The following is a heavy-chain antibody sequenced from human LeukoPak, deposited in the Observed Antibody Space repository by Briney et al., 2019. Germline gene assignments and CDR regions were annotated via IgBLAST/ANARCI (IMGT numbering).Heavy chain of an antibody. Sequence: GGSLRLSCAASGFTFSSYGMHWVRQAPGKGLEWVGVIPYDGSNKFYADSVKGRFTISRDNSKNTLYLQMNSLGAEDTAVYYCAKDLWVTYGPGSYYFDYWGQGTLVTVSS. J-gene: IGHJ4*02. CDR2: IPYDGSNK. V-gene: IGHV3-30*18. CDR1: GFTFSSYG. D-gene: IGHD3-10*01. CDR3: AKDLWVTYGPGSYYFDY.